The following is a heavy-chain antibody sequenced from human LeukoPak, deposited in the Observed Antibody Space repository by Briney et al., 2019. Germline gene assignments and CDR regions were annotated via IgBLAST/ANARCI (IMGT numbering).Heavy chain of an antibody. Sequence: SETLSLTCAVYGGSFSGYYWSWIRQPPGKGLEWIGEINHSGSTNYSPSLKSRVTISVDTSKNQFSLKLSSVTAADTAVYYCARGMYYYGSGSYYNSRNNWFDPWGQGTLVTVSS. CDR1: GGSFSGYY. CDR2: INHSGST. J-gene: IGHJ5*02. V-gene: IGHV4-34*01. D-gene: IGHD3-10*01. CDR3: ARGMYYYGSGSYYNSRNNWFDP.